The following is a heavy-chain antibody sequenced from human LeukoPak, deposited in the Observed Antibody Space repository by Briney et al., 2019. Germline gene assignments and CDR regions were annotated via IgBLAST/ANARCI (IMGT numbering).Heavy chain of an antibody. Sequence: GGSLRLSCAASRFTFSNYWMSWVRQAPGKGLEWVANIKQDGSEKYYVDSVKGRFTISRDNAKKSLYLQMNSLRAEDTAVYYCASDRDYYDSSGYLFDYWGQGTLVTVSS. CDR2: IKQDGSEK. CDR3: ASDRDYYDSSGYLFDY. J-gene: IGHJ4*02. V-gene: IGHV3-7*01. D-gene: IGHD3-22*01. CDR1: RFTFSNYW.